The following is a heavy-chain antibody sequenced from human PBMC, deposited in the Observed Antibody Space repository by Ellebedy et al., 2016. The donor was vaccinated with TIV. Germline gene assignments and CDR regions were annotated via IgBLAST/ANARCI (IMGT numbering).Heavy chain of an antibody. CDR3: ARDYDILTGLGHWVDY. CDR1: GFTFTAYY. V-gene: IGHV1-18*01. J-gene: IGHJ4*02. CDR2: MNPQSGDT. Sequence: AASVKVSCKASGFTFTAYYMHWVRQAPGQGLEWMGWMNPQSGDTKYAQKLQGRVTMTTDTSTSTAYMELRSLRSDDTAVYYCARDYDILTGLGHWVDYWGQGTLVTVSS. D-gene: IGHD3-9*01.